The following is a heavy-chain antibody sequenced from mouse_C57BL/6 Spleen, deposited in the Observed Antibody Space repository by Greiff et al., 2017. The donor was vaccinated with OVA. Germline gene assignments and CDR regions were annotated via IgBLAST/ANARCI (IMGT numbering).Heavy chain of an antibody. CDR2: IDPSDSYT. V-gene: IGHV1-69*01. CDR1: GYTFTSYW. J-gene: IGHJ3*01. D-gene: IGHD2-1*01. Sequence: QVQLKQPGAELVMPGASVKLSCKASGYTFTSYWMHWVKQRPGQGLEWIGEIDPSDSYTNYNQKFKGKSTLTVDKSSSTAYMQLSSLTSEDSAVYYCARGSLYGKGFAYWGQGTLVTVSA. CDR3: ARGSLYGKGFAY.